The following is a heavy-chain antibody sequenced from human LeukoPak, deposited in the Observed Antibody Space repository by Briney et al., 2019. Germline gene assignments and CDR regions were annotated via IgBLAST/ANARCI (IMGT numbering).Heavy chain of an antibody. V-gene: IGHV1-2*02. J-gene: IGHJ4*02. D-gene: IGHD2-2*01. Sequence: ASVKVSCKASGYTFTSYDINWVRQAPGQGLEWVGYIKPDSDATDLAQRFQGRVTLTRDTSISTAYLELNGLTADDTAVYFCAKDDPHQRFDNWGQGTLVTVSS. CDR1: GYTFTSYD. CDR2: IKPDSDAT. CDR3: AKDDPHQRFDN.